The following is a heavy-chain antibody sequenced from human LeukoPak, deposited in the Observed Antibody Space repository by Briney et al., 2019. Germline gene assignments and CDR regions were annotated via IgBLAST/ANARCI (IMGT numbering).Heavy chain of an antibody. CDR3: ARDLVGATTTTVRDY. D-gene: IGHD1-26*01. J-gene: IGHJ4*02. CDR1: GYTFTSYG. CDR2: ISAYNGNT. Sequence: GASVKVSCKASGYTFTSYGISWVRQAPGQGLEWMGWISAYNGNTNYAQKLQGRVTMTTDTSTSTAYMELRSLRSDDTAVYYCARDLVGATTTTVRDYWGQGTLVTVSS. V-gene: IGHV1-18*01.